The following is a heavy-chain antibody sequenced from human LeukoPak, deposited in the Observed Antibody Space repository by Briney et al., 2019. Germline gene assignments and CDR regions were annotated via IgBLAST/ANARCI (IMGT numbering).Heavy chain of an antibody. CDR2: INPNSGGT. Sequence: ASVTVSCKASGYTFTGYYMHWVRQAPGQGLEWMGWINPNSGGTNYAQKFQGRVTMTRDTSISTAYMELSRLRSDDTAVYYCAQSSSWSFLFDYWGQGTLVTVSS. J-gene: IGHJ4*02. CDR3: AQSSSWSFLFDY. D-gene: IGHD6-13*01. CDR1: GYTFTGYY. V-gene: IGHV1-2*02.